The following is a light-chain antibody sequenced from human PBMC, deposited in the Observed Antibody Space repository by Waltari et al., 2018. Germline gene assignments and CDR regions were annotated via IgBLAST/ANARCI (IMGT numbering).Light chain of an antibody. CDR1: QSISNY. CDR2: KAS. CDR3: QQYNTYSS. V-gene: IGKV1-5*03. Sequence: DIQMTQSPSTLSSSVVDTITITCRASQSISNYLTWYQKKPGKAPKLLIYKASTSGSGVPSRFSGSGSGTEFTLTINSLQPDDFATYYCQQYNTYSSFGQGTKLEIK. J-gene: IGKJ2*03.